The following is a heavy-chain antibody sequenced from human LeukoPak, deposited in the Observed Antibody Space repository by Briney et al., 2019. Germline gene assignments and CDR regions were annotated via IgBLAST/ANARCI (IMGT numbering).Heavy chain of an antibody. J-gene: IGHJ4*02. CDR2: IIGGAGST. CDR1: GFSFSSHG. V-gene: IGHV3-23*01. CDR3: ARGAMYQLDY. D-gene: IGHD2-2*01. Sequence: GGSLRLSCAASGFSFSSHGMSWVGQAPGKGLEWVSGIIGGAGSTYYADSVKGRFAISGDNSKNTLFLQMNSLRAEDTAVYYCARGAMYQLDYWGQGTLVTVSS.